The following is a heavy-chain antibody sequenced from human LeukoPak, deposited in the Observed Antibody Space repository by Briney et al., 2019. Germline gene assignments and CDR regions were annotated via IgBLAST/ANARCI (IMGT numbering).Heavy chain of an antibody. D-gene: IGHD3-22*01. CDR1: GFTVSTSY. CDR3: ARDSNDYYAFDL. V-gene: IGHV3-53*01. J-gene: IGHJ3*01. CDR2: IHRGGST. Sequence: GGSLRLSCAASGFTVSTSYMSWVRQAPGKGLEWVSIIHRGGSTNYADSVKGRFTISRDNSKNTVYLQMNSMRAEDTAVYYCARDSNDYYAFDLWGQGTMVTVSS.